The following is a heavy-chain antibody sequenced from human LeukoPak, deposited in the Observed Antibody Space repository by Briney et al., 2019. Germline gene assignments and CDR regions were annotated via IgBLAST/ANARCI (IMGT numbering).Heavy chain of an antibody. CDR3: AVTSLTYYYDSSGYLPYGMDV. CDR2: INPNSGGT. V-gene: IGHV1-2*02. D-gene: IGHD3-22*01. J-gene: IGHJ6*02. Sequence: GSSVKVSCKASVYTFTGYYMHGVRQAPGQGLEWMGWINPNSGGTIYAQKSQGRVTMTRDTSISTAYIELSRLRTYDTAVYYCAVTSLTYYYDSSGYLPYGMDVWGQGTTVTVSS. CDR1: VYTFTGYY.